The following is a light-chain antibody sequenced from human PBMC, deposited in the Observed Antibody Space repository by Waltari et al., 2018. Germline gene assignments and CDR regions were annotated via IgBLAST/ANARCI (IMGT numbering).Light chain of an antibody. CDR2: EDS. V-gene: IGLV2-14*01. J-gene: IGLJ1*01. CDR3: SSYTTSSAPGV. Sequence: QSALTQPASVSGSPGQSITISCSGTDSDVGAYDFVSWYQQHPGKAPHLLIYEDSNRPPGISNRFSASKSGNTTSLTISGLQAEDEADYYCSSYTTSSAPGVFGTGTRVTVL. CDR1: DSDVGAYDF.